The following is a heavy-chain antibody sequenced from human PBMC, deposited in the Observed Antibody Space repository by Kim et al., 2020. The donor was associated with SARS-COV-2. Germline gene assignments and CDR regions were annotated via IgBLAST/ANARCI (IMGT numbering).Heavy chain of an antibody. CDR3: TRGGGIGVADT. V-gene: IGHV4-39*01. Sequence: RTFYNPPLKGRITISADTSKNQFSLRLTSLTATDTAVYYCTRGGGIGVADTWGQGTLVTVSS. D-gene: IGHD6-19*01. CDR2: RT. J-gene: IGHJ5*02.